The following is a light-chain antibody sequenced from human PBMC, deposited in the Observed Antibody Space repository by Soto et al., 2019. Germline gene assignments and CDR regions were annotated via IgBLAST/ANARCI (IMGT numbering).Light chain of an antibody. CDR1: SSDIGAYDY. Sequence: QSALTQPASLSGSPGQSITISCTGTSSDIGAYDYVSWFQQHPGKAPKLMISEVNNRPSGVSDRFSGSRSGNTASLTISGLQAEDESDYYCISYTSSSTWVFGGGTKLTVL. CDR2: EVN. V-gene: IGLV2-14*01. CDR3: ISYTSSSTWV. J-gene: IGLJ3*02.